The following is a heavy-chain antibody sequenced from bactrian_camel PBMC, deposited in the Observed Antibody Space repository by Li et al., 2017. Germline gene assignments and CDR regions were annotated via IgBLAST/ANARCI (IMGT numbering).Heavy chain of an antibody. Sequence: VQLVESGGGLVQPGGSLRLSCAASGFTFSSYGMSWVRQAPGKGLEWLSNLNTGDGHTTSAASVKGRFTISRDSTKNIEYLQMNSLKSEDTALYYCALEDYWGQGTQVTVS. CDR1: GFTFSSYG. CDR2: LNTGDGHT. D-gene: IGHD1*01. J-gene: IGHJ4*01. V-gene: IGHV3S40*01. CDR3: ALEDY.